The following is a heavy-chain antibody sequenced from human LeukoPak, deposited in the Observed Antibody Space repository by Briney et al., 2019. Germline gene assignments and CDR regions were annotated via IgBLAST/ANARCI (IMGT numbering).Heavy chain of an antibody. CDR3: ARPYCSSTSCYGYFDY. Sequence: GESLKISCKGSAYSFTSYWIGWVRQMPGKGLEWMGIIYPGDSDTRYSPSFQGQVTISADKSISTAYLQWSSLKASDTAMYYCARPYCSSTSCYGYFDYWGQGTLVTVSS. CDR2: IYPGDSDT. V-gene: IGHV5-51*01. D-gene: IGHD2-2*01. CDR1: AYSFTSYW. J-gene: IGHJ4*02.